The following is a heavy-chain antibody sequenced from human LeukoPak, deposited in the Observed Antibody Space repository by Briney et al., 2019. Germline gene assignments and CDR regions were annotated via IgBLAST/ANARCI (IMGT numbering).Heavy chain of an antibody. J-gene: IGHJ4*02. Sequence: SPSETLSLTCAVYGGSFSGYYWSWIRQPPGKGLEWIGEINHSGSTNYNPSLKSRVTISVDTSKNQFSLKLSSVTAADTAVYHCARGRVDGFDYWGQGTLVTVSS. CDR2: INHSGST. CDR1: GGSFSGYY. V-gene: IGHV4-34*01. D-gene: IGHD6-19*01. CDR3: ARGRVDGFDY.